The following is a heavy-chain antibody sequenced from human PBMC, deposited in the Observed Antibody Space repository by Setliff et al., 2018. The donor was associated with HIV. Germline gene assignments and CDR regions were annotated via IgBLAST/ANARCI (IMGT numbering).Heavy chain of an antibody. CDR2: IYTSGST. Sequence: PSETLSLTCTVSGASISSGDSYWSWIRQSAEKGLEWIGRIYTSGSTNYNPSLKSRVTMSVDTSKNQFSLKLSSVTAADTAVYYCARDMTYDAFDIWGQGTMVTVSS. CDR1: GASISSGDSY. J-gene: IGHJ3*02. D-gene: IGHD2-21*02. V-gene: IGHV4-61*02. CDR3: ARDMTYDAFDI.